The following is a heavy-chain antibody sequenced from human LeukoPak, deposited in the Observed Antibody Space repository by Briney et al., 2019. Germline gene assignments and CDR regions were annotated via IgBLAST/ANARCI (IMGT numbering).Heavy chain of an antibody. Sequence: GGSLRLSCAASGFTFSSYAMHWVRQAPGKGLEYVSAISSNGGSTYYANSVKGRFTISRDNSKNTLYLQMGSLRAEDMAVYYCARDRTWYSGSYSFDYWGQGTLVTVSS. D-gene: IGHD1-26*01. V-gene: IGHV3-64*01. J-gene: IGHJ4*02. CDR2: ISSNGGST. CDR3: ARDRTWYSGSYSFDY. CDR1: GFTFSSYA.